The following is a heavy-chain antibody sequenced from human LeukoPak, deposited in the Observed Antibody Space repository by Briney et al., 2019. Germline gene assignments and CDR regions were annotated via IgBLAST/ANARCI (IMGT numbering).Heavy chain of an antibody. CDR3: ARHRYIAARLRGGTIWFDP. J-gene: IGHJ5*02. CDR1: GGSISSYY. V-gene: IGHV4-4*09. CDR2: IYTSGST. D-gene: IGHD6-6*01. Sequence: PSETLSLTCTVSGGSISSYYWSWIRQPPGKGLEWIGYIYTSGSTNYNPPLKSRVTISVDTSKNQFSLKLSSVTAADTAVYYCARHRYIAARLRGGTIWFDPWGQGTLVTVSS.